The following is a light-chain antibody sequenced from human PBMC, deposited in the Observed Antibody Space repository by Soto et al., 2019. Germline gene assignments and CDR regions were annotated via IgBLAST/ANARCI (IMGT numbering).Light chain of an antibody. Sequence: EIVLTQSPGTLSLSPGERATLSCRASQSVSSSYLAWYQQKPGQAPRLLIYGASSRATGIPDRFSGSGSGTDFTLTISRMEPEEFAVYYCQQYGSSLYTFGQGTKRENK. V-gene: IGKV3-20*01. CDR3: QQYGSSLYT. J-gene: IGKJ2*01. CDR2: GAS. CDR1: QSVSSSY.